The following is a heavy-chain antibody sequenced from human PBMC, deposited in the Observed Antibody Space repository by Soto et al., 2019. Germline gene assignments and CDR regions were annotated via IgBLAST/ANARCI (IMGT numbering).Heavy chain of an antibody. CDR2: INHSGST. J-gene: IGHJ6*02. D-gene: IGHD6-6*01. CDR1: GGSFSGYY. V-gene: IGHV4-34*01. CDR3: ARGAYSSSPSGDYYYGMDV. Sequence: SGRLSLTCAVYGGSFSGYYWSWIRQPPGKGLEWIGEINHSGSTNYNPSLKSRVTISVDTSKNQFSLKLSSVTAADTAVYYCARGAYSSSPSGDYYYGMDVWGQGTTVTVSS.